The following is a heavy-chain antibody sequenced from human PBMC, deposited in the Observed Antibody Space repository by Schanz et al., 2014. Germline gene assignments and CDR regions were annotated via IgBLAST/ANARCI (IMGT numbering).Heavy chain of an antibody. CDR2: INPAGTFT. CDR3: ATDYSGGGCHI. D-gene: IGHD6-19*01. CDR1: GFSFSSYW. V-gene: IGHV3-74*01. Sequence: EVQLVESGGGLVKPGGSLRVSCVASGFSFSSYWMHWVRQAPGKGLVWVSRINPAGTFTNYADSVKGRFTISSDISKNMLYLQMNSLRAEDTALYFCATDYSGGGCHIWGQGTMVTVSS. J-gene: IGHJ3*02.